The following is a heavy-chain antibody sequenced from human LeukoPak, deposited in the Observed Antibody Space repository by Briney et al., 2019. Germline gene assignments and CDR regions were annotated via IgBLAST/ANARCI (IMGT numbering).Heavy chain of an antibody. CDR2: IYPGESDT. Sequence: GESLKISCKGSEYSFTNYWIGWVRQMPGKGLEWMGIIYPGESDTRYSPSFQGQVTISADKFISTAYLQWNSLKASDTAMYYCARHRTYGSGSYSAFDIWGQGTMATVSS. J-gene: IGHJ3*02. CDR1: EYSFTNYW. V-gene: IGHV5-51*01. D-gene: IGHD3-10*01. CDR3: ARHRTYGSGSYSAFDI.